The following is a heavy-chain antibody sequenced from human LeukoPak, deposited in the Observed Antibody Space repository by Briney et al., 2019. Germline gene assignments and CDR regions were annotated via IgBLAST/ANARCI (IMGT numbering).Heavy chain of an antibody. CDR3: ASRIAVAGNYYYYGMDV. CDR2: IIPIFGTA. J-gene: IGHJ6*02. V-gene: IGHV1-69*01. D-gene: IGHD6-19*01. CDR1: GGTFSSYA. Sequence: SVKVSCKASGGTFSSYAISWVRQAPGQGLEWMGGIIPIFGTANYAQKFQGRVTITADESTSTAYMELSSLRSEDTAVYYCASRIAVAGNYYYYGMDVWGQGTTVTVSS.